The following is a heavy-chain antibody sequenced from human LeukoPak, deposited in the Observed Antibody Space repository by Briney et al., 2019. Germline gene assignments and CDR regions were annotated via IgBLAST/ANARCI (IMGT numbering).Heavy chain of an antibody. CDR3: ARVDISSGWSVAREVHQDFDY. J-gene: IGHJ4*02. D-gene: IGHD6-19*01. CDR1: GGSITQTNY. Sequence: SETLSLTCDVSGGSITQTNYWTWVRQPPGKGLEWIGEVNLQGGTNYNPSLLRRVAISVDMSANHVSLQMTSVTAADTAVYYCARVDISSGWSVAREVHQDFDYWGQGTLVTVSS. CDR2: VNLQGGT. V-gene: IGHV4-4*02.